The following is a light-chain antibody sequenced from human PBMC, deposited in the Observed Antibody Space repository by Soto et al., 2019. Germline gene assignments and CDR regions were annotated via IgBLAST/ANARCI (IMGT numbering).Light chain of an antibody. Sequence: QSALTQPASVSGSPGQSITISCAGTSNDVGAYNYVSWYQQHPGKAPKLMISEVSNRPSGISNRFSGSKSGNTSSLTISGXXAEDEAXXYCNSYTIASTWVFGGGTKLTVL. CDR2: EVS. CDR3: NSYTIASTWV. CDR1: SNDVGAYNY. V-gene: IGLV2-14*01. J-gene: IGLJ3*02.